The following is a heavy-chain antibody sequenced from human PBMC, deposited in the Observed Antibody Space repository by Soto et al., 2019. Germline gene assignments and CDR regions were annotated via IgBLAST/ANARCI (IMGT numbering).Heavy chain of an antibody. J-gene: IGHJ4*02. CDR1: GGSISTYH. CDR2: INYSGST. D-gene: IGHD3-22*01. Sequence: SETLSLTCTVSGGSISTYHWSWIRQPPGKGLEWIGYINYSGSTNYNPSLKSRVTISVDTSKNQFSLKLSSVTAADTAVYYCARMTDYYDSTLGYWGQGTLVTVSS. V-gene: IGHV4-59*08. CDR3: ARMTDYYDSTLGY.